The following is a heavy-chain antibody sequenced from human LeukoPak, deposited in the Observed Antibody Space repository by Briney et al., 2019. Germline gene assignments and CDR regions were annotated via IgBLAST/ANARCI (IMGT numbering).Heavy chain of an antibody. CDR2: IYHTGHT. D-gene: IGHD3-16*01. Sequence: PSETLSLTCTVSGDSVSIYYWSWIRQPPGKGLEWIGYIYHTGHTEYNPSLKSRVSISLDTSKSQFSLKLSSVTAADTAVYYCARHRFGHLFDTWGQGTLVTVSS. V-gene: IGHV4-59*02. J-gene: IGHJ4*02. CDR1: GDSVSIYY. CDR3: ARHRFGHLFDT.